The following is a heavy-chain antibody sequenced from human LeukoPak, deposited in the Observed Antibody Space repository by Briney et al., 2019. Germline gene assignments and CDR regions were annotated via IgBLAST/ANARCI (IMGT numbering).Heavy chain of an antibody. D-gene: IGHD1-26*01. J-gene: IGHJ4*02. V-gene: IGHV3-23*01. Sequence: GGSLRLSCAASGFTFSSYAMSWVRQAPGKGLEWVSAISGSGGSTYYADSVKGRFTISRDNSKNTLYLQMNSPRAEDTAVYYCAKAVSGSYLGYWGQGTLVTVSS. CDR2: ISGSGGST. CDR3: AKAVSGSYLGY. CDR1: GFTFSSYA.